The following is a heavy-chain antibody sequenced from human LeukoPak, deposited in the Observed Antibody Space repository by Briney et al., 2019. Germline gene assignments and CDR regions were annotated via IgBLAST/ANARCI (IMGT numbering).Heavy chain of an antibody. Sequence: PGGSLRLSCAASGFIFSNVWMNWVRQTPGKGLEWVGRIISKTDGGTIDYAAPVKGRFTISRDDSKNTLYLPMNSLKTEDTAVYYCTTASYGGPDYWGQGTLVTVS. CDR3: TTASYGGPDY. V-gene: IGHV3-15*07. D-gene: IGHD4-23*01. CDR2: IISKTDGGTI. CDR1: GFIFSNVW. J-gene: IGHJ4*02.